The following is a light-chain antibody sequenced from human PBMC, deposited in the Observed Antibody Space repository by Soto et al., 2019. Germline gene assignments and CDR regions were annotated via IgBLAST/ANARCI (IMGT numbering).Light chain of an antibody. V-gene: IGLV2-14*03. J-gene: IGLJ1*01. Sequence: QSVLTQPASVSGSPGQSITISCTGTSSDVSGYNYVSWYQQHPGKAPKLMIYDVSNRPSGVPYRFSGSKSGNTASLSISGFQAEDEGDFYFSSYTSSGTDVFGTGTKVTVL. CDR2: DVS. CDR1: SSDVSGYNY. CDR3: SSYTSSGTDV.